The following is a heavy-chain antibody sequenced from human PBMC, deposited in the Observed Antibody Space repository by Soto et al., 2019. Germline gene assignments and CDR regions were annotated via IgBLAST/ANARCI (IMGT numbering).Heavy chain of an antibody. J-gene: IGHJ4*02. V-gene: IGHV3-30*03. CDR1: GFTFSSYG. Sequence: QVQLVESGGGVVQPGRSLRLSCAASGFTFSSYGMHWVRQAPGKGLEWVAVISYDGSNKYYADSVKGRFTISRDNSKNTLYLKMNSLRAEDTAVYYCARDVLRYFDWLFASHYGVYWGQGTLVTVSS. D-gene: IGHD3-9*01. CDR2: ISYDGSNK. CDR3: ARDVLRYFDWLFASHYGVY.